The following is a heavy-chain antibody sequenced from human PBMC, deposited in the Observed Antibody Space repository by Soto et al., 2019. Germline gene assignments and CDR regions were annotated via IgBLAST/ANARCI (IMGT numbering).Heavy chain of an antibody. CDR1: GFTFSSYA. V-gene: IGHV3-23*01. D-gene: IGHD3-10*01. J-gene: IGHJ6*03. CDR3: SGSGSYYYYYYMDV. Sequence: PGGSLRLSCAASGFTFSSYAMSWVRQAPGKGLEWVSAISGSGGSTYYADSVKGRFTISRDNSKNTLYLQMNSLRAEDTAVYYCSGSGSYYYYYYMDVWGKGTTVTVSS. CDR2: ISGSGGST.